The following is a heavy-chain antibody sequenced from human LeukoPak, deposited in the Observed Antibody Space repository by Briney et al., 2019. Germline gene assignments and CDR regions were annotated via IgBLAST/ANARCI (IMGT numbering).Heavy chain of an antibody. J-gene: IGHJ4*02. CDR3: TRDQMNY. V-gene: IGHV3-53*01. Sequence: GGSLRLSCTASEFSVSRNYMLWVRQAPGKGLEWVSLIFSNGDTHYADSVKGRFTISRDTSKNTVSLQMNSLRVEDTAMYYCTRDQMNYWGQGTLVTVSS. CDR1: EFSVSRNY. CDR2: IFSNGDT. D-gene: IGHD5-24*01.